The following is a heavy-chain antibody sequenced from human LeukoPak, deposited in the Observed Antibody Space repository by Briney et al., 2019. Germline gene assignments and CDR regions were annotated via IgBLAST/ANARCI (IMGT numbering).Heavy chain of an antibody. CDR3: ARERGYSNYVIDY. V-gene: IGHV1-69*04. J-gene: IGHJ4*02. Sequence: GASVKVSCKASGGTFSSYTISWVRQAPGQGLEWMGRIIPILGIANYAQKFQGRVTITADKSTSTAYMELSSLRSEDTAVYYCARERGYSNYVIDYWGQGTQVTVSS. CDR2: IIPILGIA. D-gene: IGHD4-11*01. CDR1: GGTFSSYT.